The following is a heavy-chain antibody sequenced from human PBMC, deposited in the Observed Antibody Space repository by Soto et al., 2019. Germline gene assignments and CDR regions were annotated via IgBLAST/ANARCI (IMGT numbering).Heavy chain of an antibody. D-gene: IGHD2-8*02. Sequence: PGGSLRLSCAASGFTFSSYAMRWVRQAPGKGLEWVSAVSGSGGSTYYADSVKGRFTISRDNSKNTLYLQMNSLRAEDTAVYYCARGGTGWYSGYWGQGTLVTVSS. J-gene: IGHJ4*02. CDR3: ARGGTGWYSGY. CDR2: VSGSGGST. CDR1: GFTFSSYA. V-gene: IGHV3-23*01.